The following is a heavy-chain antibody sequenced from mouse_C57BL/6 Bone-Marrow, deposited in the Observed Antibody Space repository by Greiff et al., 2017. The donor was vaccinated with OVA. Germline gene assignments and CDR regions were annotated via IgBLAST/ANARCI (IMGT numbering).Heavy chain of an antibody. D-gene: IGHD6-2*01. Sequence: QVQLKESGAELARPGASVKLSCKASGYTFTSYGISWVKQRTGQGLEWIGEIYPRSGNTYYTEKFKGKATLTADKSSSTAYMAHRSLTSEDSSLYFCAREGSLWYCGVWGTETTVTVST. CDR2: IYPRSGNT. V-gene: IGHV1-81*01. CDR3: AREGSLWYCGV. CDR1: GYTFTSYG. J-gene: IGHJ1*03.